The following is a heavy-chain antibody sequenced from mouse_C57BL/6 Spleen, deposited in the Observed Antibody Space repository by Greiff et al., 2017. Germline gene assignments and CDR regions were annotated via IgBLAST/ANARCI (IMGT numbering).Heavy chain of an antibody. CDR3: ARSHGNYDAMDY. J-gene: IGHJ4*01. CDR2: ISGGGGNT. Sequence: DVHLVESGGGLVKPGGSLKLSCAASGFTFSSYTMSWVRQTPEKRLEWVATISGGGGNTYYPDSVKGRFTITRDNAKNTLYLQMSSLRSEDTALYYCARSHGNYDAMDYWGQGTSVTVSS. CDR1: GFTFSSYT. D-gene: IGHD2-1*01. V-gene: IGHV5-9*01.